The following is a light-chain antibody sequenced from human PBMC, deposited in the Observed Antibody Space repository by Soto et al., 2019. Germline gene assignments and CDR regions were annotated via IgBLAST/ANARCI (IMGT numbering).Light chain of an antibody. V-gene: IGLV2-14*01. J-gene: IGLJ3*02. CDR1: SSDIGGSDY. CDR3: SSYVTSGTLV. Sequence: QLVLTQAASVSGSPGQSITISCTGTSSDIGGSDYVSWYQKHPGKAPKVIIYEVSDRPSGVSDRFSGSKSGNTASLTISGLQAEDEADYYCSSYVTSGTLVFGGGTQLTVL. CDR2: EVS.